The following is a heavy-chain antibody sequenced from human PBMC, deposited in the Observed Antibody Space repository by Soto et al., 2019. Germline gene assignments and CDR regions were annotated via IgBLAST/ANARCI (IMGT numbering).Heavy chain of an antibody. CDR3: ARGTPYDF. CDR2: IFPADSET. J-gene: IGHJ4*02. CDR1: GYTFGSYW. V-gene: IGHV5-51*01. Sequence: HGESLKISCKASGYTFGSYWIAWVRQMPGKGLEWMGIIFPADSETRYSPSFRGQVTISVGKSMNTAYLQWTSLKASDTAVYFCARGTPYDFWGQGTLVTVSS.